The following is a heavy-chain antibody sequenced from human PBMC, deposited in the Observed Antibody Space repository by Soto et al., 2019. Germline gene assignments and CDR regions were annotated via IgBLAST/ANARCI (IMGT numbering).Heavy chain of an antibody. V-gene: IGHV3-23*01. Sequence: GGSLRLSCAASGFTFSSYAMSWVRQAPGKGLEWVSAISGSGGSTYYADSVKGRFTISRDNSKNTLYLQMNSLRAEDTAVYYCAKDLSSTLGAKRYYYYGMDVWGQGTTVTVSS. D-gene: IGHD6-6*01. CDR1: GFTFSSYA. CDR3: AKDLSSTLGAKRYYYYGMDV. CDR2: ISGSGGST. J-gene: IGHJ6*02.